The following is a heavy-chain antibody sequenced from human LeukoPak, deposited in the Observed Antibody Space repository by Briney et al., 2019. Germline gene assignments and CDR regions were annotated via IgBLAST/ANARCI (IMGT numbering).Heavy chain of an antibody. CDR1: GFTFSSYW. Sequence: GGSLRLSCAASGFTFSSYWMSWVRQAPGKGREWVANIKQDGREKYYVDSVKGRFTISRDNANNSLYLQMNSLRAEDTAVYYCARDSSSWYERYFDLWGRGTLVTVSS. CDR3: ARDSSSWYERYFDL. V-gene: IGHV3-7*01. J-gene: IGHJ2*01. D-gene: IGHD6-13*01. CDR2: IKQDGREK.